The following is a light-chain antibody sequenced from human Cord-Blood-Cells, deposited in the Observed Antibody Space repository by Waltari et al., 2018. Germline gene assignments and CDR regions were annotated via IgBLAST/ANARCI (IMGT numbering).Light chain of an antibody. CDR1: SRDAGGYTY. V-gene: IGLV2-14*01. Sequence: QSALTQPASVSGSPGQSITISCTGTSRDAGGYTYVSWYQQHPGKAPKLMIYEVSNRPSGVSTRFSGSKSGNTASLTISGLQAEDEADYYCSSYTSSSTRVFGGGTKLTVL. CDR3: SSYTSSSTRV. CDR2: EVS. J-gene: IGLJ3*02.